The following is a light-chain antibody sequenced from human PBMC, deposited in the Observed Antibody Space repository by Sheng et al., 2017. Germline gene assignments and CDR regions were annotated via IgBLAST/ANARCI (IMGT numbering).Light chain of an antibody. CDR2: YVT. Sequence: QSALTQPASVSGSPGQSITISCTGSSSDVGGYNFVSWYQRHPGKAPKLMIYYVTNRPSGVSSRFSGSKSGNTASLTISGLQAEDEADYYCSSYAGSNNVVFGGGTKLTVL. V-gene: IGLV2-14*03. J-gene: IGLJ2*01. CDR3: SSYAGSNNVV. CDR1: SSDVGGYNF.